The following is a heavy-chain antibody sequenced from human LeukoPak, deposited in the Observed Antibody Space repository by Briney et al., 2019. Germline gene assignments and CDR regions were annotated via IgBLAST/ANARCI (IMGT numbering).Heavy chain of an antibody. Sequence: ASVKFSCKASGYIFTNYYIHWVRQAPGQGLEWMGRLNPSGGGTIYAQMLQGRVTMTRDTSTSTVYMDLSSLTSEDTAVYYCARGSASATWAFDIWGQGTMVTVSS. D-gene: IGHD5-12*01. J-gene: IGHJ3*02. V-gene: IGHV1-46*04. CDR2: LNPSGGGT. CDR3: ARGSASATWAFDI. CDR1: GYIFTNYY.